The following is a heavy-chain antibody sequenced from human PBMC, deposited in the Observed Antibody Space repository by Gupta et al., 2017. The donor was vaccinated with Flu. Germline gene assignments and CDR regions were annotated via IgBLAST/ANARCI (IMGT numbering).Heavy chain of an antibody. J-gene: IGHJ4*02. Sequence: QVQLVQSGAEVKKPGASVKVSCKASGYTFTGYYIHWVRQAPGQGFEWMGWINPHTGTTNYVQGFHGRVTMTRDTSISTAYMELSRLRSDDTAVYYCARVADSLAQFDYWGQGSLVTVSS. CDR3: ARVADSLAQFDY. D-gene: IGHD2-21*01. CDR2: INPHTGTT. V-gene: IGHV1-2*02. CDR1: GYTFTGYY.